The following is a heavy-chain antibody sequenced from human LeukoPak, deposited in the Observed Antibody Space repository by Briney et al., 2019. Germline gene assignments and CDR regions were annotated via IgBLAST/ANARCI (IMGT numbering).Heavy chain of an antibody. Sequence: PGGSLRLSCAASGFTFSSYSMNWVRQAPGKGLEWVSSISSSSSYIYYADLVKGRFTISRDNAKNSLYLQMNSLRAEDTAVYYCAREGSGSYYWVDYYYYMDVWGKGTTVTVSS. J-gene: IGHJ6*03. V-gene: IGHV3-21*01. CDR2: ISSSSSYI. D-gene: IGHD1-26*01. CDR3: AREGSGSYYWVDYYYYMDV. CDR1: GFTFSSYS.